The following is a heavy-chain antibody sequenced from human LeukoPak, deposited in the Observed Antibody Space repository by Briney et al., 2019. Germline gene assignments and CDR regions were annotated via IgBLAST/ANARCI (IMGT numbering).Heavy chain of an antibody. D-gene: IGHD3-22*01. CDR2: INSDGINT. CDR3: ARDLGQYYDTSDNWFDP. J-gene: IGHJ5*02. CDR1: GFTFSRYI. V-gene: IGHV3-74*01. Sequence: PGGSLRLSCAASGFTFSRYIMNWVRQAPGKGLVWVSRINSDGINTSYADSVKGRFTISRDNAKNTLSLQMNSLRAEDTAVYYCARDLGQYYDTSDNWFDPWGQGTLVTVSS.